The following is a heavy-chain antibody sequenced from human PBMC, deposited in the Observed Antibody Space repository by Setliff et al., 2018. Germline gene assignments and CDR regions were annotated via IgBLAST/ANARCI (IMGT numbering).Heavy chain of an antibody. J-gene: IGHJ4*02. CDR2: ISSSSYI. D-gene: IGHD3-22*01. CDR1: GFSLSSYW. Sequence: PGGSLRLSCAASGFSLSSYWMNWVRQAPGKGLEWVSSISSSSYIYYADSVKGRFTISRDNAKNSLYLQMNSLRAEDTAVYYCARDQVGSSGYYPDDYWGQGTLVTVSS. V-gene: IGHV3-21*01. CDR3: ARDQVGSSGYYPDDY.